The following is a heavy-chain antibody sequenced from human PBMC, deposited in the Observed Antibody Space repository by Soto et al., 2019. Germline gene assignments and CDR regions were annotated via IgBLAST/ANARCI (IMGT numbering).Heavy chain of an antibody. J-gene: IGHJ4*02. CDR3: ARADSTSRFYFDY. Sequence: LSLTCTVSGVSISNYYWSWIRQPAGKGLEWIGRLSTSGNTNYNPSLKSRVTMSLDTSKNQFSLKLSSVTAADTAVYYCARADSTSRFYFDYWGQGTLVTVSS. CDR1: GVSISNYY. D-gene: IGHD4-4*01. V-gene: IGHV4-4*07. CDR2: LSTSGNT.